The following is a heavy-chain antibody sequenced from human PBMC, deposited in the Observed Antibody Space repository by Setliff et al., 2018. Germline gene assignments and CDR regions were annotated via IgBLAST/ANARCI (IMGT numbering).Heavy chain of an antibody. CDR2: ISSSGAT. Sequence: PSETLSLTCSVSDDSFYSDYYFWGWIRQPPGKGLEWIATISSSGATNYNSSLKSRVTLSRDVAKRQFALNLSSVTAADTAVYYCARMSGFLYIDVWGKGTTVTVSS. CDR1: DDSFYSDYYF. D-gene: IGHD3-3*01. J-gene: IGHJ6*03. CDR3: ARMSGFLYIDV. V-gene: IGHV4-39*01.